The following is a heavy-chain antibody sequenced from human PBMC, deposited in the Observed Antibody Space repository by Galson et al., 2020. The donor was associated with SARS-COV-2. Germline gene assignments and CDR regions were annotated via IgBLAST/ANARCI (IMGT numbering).Heavy chain of an antibody. CDR1: GFTFSNYA. CDR2: ITYDGSNR. J-gene: IGHJ4*02. CDR3: ARENYYGSGSFYYGSDY. Sequence: GESLKISCAASGFTFSNYAMHWVRQAPGKGLEWLAVITYDGSNRYHADSVKGRFTISRDNFKNTLYLQMNSLGAEDTAVYYCARENYYGSGSFYYGSDYWGQGTLVTVSS. D-gene: IGHD3-10*01. V-gene: IGHV3-30-3*01.